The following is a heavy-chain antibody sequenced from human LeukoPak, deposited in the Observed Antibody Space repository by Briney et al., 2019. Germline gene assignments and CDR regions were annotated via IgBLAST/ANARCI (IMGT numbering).Heavy chain of an antibody. Sequence: GYISYSATTNYTPSLKSRVTLSVDTSQNQLYLRLTSMTAADMSVYYCARHATGYDPFDFWGQGTLVILSS. J-gene: IGHJ4*02. D-gene: IGHD5-12*01. CDR3: ARHATGYDPFDF. CDR2: ISYSATT. V-gene: IGHV4-59*08.